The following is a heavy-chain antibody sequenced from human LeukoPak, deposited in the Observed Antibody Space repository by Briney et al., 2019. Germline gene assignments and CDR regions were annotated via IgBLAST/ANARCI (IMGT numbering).Heavy chain of an antibody. Sequence: GGSLRLSCAASGFTFDDYGMSWVRQAPGKGLEWVSGINWNGGSTGYADSVKGRFTISRDNSKNTLYLQMNSLRAEDTAVYYCAKDDRGLLGYWGQGTLVTVSS. CDR3: AKDDRGLLGY. D-gene: IGHD3-10*01. CDR1: GFTFDDYG. V-gene: IGHV3-20*04. J-gene: IGHJ4*02. CDR2: INWNGGST.